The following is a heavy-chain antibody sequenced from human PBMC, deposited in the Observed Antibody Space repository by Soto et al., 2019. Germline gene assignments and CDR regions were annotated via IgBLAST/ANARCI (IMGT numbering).Heavy chain of an antibody. CDR2: IYYSGTT. Sequence: QVQLQESGPGLVKPSQTLSLTCTVSGGSISSGGYYWYWIRQHPGKGLEWIGYIYYSGTTYYNPSLKSRVTISVDTSKNQFSLKLRSVTAADTAVYYCAASCVACGGFNYYGMDVWGQGTTVTVSS. CDR1: GGSISSGGYY. J-gene: IGHJ6*02. CDR3: AASCVACGGFNYYGMDV. D-gene: IGHD2-21*01. V-gene: IGHV4-31*03.